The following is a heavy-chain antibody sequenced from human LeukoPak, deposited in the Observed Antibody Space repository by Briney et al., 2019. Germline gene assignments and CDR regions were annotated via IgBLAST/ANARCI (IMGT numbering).Heavy chain of an antibody. CDR3: ARRMDCQH. D-gene: IGHD2-21*01. J-gene: IGHJ4*02. CDR2: IKQDGSEK. V-gene: IGHV3-7*01. Sequence: PGGSLRLSCAASGFTFSRYTINWVRQAPGKGLEWVANIKQDGSEKYYVDSVKGRFTISRDNAKNSLYLQMNSLRAEDTAVYYCARRMDCQHWGQGTLVTVSS. CDR1: GFTFSRYT.